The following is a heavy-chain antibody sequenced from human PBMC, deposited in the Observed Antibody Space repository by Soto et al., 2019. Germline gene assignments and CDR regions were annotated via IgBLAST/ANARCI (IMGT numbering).Heavy chain of an antibody. CDR2: IYPGDSDT. D-gene: IGHD1-26*01. J-gene: IGHJ5*02. Sequence: EVQLVQSGAEVKKPGESLKISCKASGYTFTNYWIAWVRQMPGKGLEWMGIIYPGDSDTRYNPSFQGQVTISADKSIXXAYLQWSSLEASDTAMYYCARRAAAYGVGAPDFDPWGQGTLVTVSP. CDR3: ARRAAAYGVGAPDFDP. CDR1: GYTFTNYW. V-gene: IGHV5-51*03.